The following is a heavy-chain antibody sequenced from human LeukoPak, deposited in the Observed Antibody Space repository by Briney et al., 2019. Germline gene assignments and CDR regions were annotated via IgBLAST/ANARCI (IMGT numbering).Heavy chain of an antibody. V-gene: IGHV3-23*01. CDR3: AKAEGGYCGGDCYHFDY. CDR2: ISGSGGST. D-gene: IGHD2-21*02. J-gene: IGHJ4*02. Sequence: GGSLRLSCAASGFTFSSYAMSWVRQAPGKGLEWVSAISGSGGSTYYADSVKGRFTISRDNSKNTLYLQMNSLRAEDTAIYYCAKAEGGYCGGDCYHFDYWGQGTLVTVSS. CDR1: GFTFSSYA.